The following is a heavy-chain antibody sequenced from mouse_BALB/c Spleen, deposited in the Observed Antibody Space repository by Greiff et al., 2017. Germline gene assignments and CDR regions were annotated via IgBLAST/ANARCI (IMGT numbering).Heavy chain of an antibody. CDR1: GYTFTDYA. Sequence: VQLQQSGAELVRPGVSVKISCKGSGYTFTDYAMHWVKQSHAKSLEWIGVISTYYGDASYNQKFKGKATMTVDKSSSTAYMELARLTSEDSAIYYCARKLGTTPYYYAMDYWGQGTSVTVSS. CDR2: ISTYYGDA. V-gene: IGHV1S137*01. D-gene: IGHD2-14*01. CDR3: ARKLGTTPYYYAMDY. J-gene: IGHJ4*01.